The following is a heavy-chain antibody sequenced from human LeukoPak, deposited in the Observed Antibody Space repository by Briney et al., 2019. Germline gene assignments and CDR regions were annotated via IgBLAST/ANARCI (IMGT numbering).Heavy chain of an antibody. D-gene: IGHD3-22*01. CDR2: IYSGGST. CDR3: ARDHAAGYYDSSDAFDI. V-gene: IGHV3-66*01. Sequence: PGGSLRLSCAASGFTVSSNYMSWVRQAPGKGLEWVSVIYSGGSTYYADSVKGRFTISRDNSKNTLYLQMNSLRAEDTAVYYCARDHAAGYYDSSDAFDIWGQGTVVTVSS. J-gene: IGHJ3*02. CDR1: GFTVSSNY.